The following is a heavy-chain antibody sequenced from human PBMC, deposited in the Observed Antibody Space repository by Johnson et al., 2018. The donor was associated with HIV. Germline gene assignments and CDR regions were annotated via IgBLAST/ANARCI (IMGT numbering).Heavy chain of an antibody. CDR3: AKALYGSEAFDI. D-gene: IGHD3-10*01. J-gene: IGHJ3*02. Sequence: QVQLVESGGGVAQPGRSLRLSCEVSGLTFSSYAMHWVRQAPGKGLEFVSGIHVSGDVTKYADSVRGRFTVSRDNSKGTLYLQMNSLRAEDTAVYYCAKALYGSEAFDIWGQGTMVTVSS. V-gene: IGHV3-NL1*01. CDR2: IHVSGDVT. CDR1: GLTFSSYA.